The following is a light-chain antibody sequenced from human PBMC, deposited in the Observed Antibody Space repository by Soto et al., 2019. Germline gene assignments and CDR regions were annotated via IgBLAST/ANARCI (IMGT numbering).Light chain of an antibody. CDR1: HNLDKW. CDR3: QQYNTSLT. Sequence: DIHLTQSPSTLSASVGDRVTITCRASHNLDKWLAWQQQTPEKAPKLLIYEASSLQSGVPSRFSGSGSGTEFTLTITSLQPDDFATYYCQQYNTSLTFGGGTKVDIK. CDR2: EAS. J-gene: IGKJ4*01. V-gene: IGKV1-5*03.